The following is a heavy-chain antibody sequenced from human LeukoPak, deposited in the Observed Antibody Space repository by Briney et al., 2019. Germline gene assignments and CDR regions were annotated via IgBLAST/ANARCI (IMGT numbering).Heavy chain of an antibody. J-gene: IGHJ1*01. CDR1: GLTFSDFW. D-gene: IGHD1-14*01. V-gene: IGHV3-7*01. CDR3: ARGHHGLEY. CDR2: IKPDGSDI. Sequence: GGSLRLSCAVTGLTFSDFWMTWVRPAPGQGLAGVDTIKPDGSDIYYVDSAKGRFTISRDNVKNSLYLQMNSLRADDTALYYCARGHHGLEYWGQGTLVTVSS.